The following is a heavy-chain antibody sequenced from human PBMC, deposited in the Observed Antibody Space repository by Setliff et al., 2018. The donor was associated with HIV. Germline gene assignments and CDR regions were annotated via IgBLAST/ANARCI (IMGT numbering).Heavy chain of an antibody. CDR1: GFSFNNYW. Sequence: TGGSLRLSGVASGFSFNNYWMCWVRQAPGQGLEWVANIDLDGSEKNYVESVKGRFTISRDNAENSLYLQMNSLRADVTATYSCARKLRPGHGVDVWGQGTTVTVSS. J-gene: IGHJ6*02. CDR3: ARKLRPGHGVDV. D-gene: IGHD3-10*01. V-gene: IGHV3-7*01. CDR2: IDLDGSEK.